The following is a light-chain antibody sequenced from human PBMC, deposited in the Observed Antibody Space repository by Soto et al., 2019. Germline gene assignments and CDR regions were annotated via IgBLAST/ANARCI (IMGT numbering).Light chain of an antibody. J-gene: IGKJ1*01. CDR1: QSVSSY. Sequence: EIVLTQSPATLSLSPGERATLSCRASQSVSSYLAWYQQKPGQAPRLLIYDASNRATVIPARFSGSGSGTDFTLTISSLEPEDFAVYYCQQRSNLWTFGQGTQVEIK. CDR2: DAS. V-gene: IGKV3-11*01. CDR3: QQRSNLWT.